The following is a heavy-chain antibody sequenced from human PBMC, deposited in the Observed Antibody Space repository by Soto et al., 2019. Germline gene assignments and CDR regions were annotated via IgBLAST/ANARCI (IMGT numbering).Heavy chain of an antibody. V-gene: IGHV4-31*03. J-gene: IGHJ4*02. CDR2: IYYSGST. CDR1: GGSISRGGYY. Sequence: PSETLSLTCTVYGGSISRGGYYWIWIRHHPGKGLEWIGYIYYSGSTYYNPSLKSRVTISVDTSKNQFSLKLSSVTAADTAVYYCARGGGCSSTSCYVKFDYWGQGTLVTVSS. D-gene: IGHD2-2*01. CDR3: ARGGGCSSTSCYVKFDY.